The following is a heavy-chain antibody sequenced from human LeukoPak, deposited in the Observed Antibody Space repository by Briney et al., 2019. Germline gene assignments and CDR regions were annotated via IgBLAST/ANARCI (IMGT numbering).Heavy chain of an antibody. Sequence: PGGSLRLSCAASGFTFSSFDMHWVRQPTGQGLEWVSTIGTASDTYYPGSVEGRFTPSRDNAKNSLYLQMNSLTAGDTAVYYCARGPPRGKYYYMDVWGKGTTVTVSS. CDR3: ARGPPRGKYYYMDV. J-gene: IGHJ6*03. D-gene: IGHD1-1*01. CDR1: GFTFSSFD. CDR2: IGTASDT. V-gene: IGHV3-13*01.